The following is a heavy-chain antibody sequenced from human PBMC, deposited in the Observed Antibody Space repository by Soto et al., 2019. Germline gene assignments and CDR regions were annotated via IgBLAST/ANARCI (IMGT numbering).Heavy chain of an antibody. Sequence: SETLSLTCTVSGGSISSYYWSWIRQPPGKGLEWIGYIYYSGSTNYNPSLKSRVTISVDTSKNQFSLKLSSVTAADTAVYYCARRIKHYYGMDVWGQGTTVTVSS. J-gene: IGHJ6*02. CDR2: IYYSGST. CDR1: GGSISSYY. D-gene: IGHD5-18*01. CDR3: ARRIKHYYGMDV. V-gene: IGHV4-59*08.